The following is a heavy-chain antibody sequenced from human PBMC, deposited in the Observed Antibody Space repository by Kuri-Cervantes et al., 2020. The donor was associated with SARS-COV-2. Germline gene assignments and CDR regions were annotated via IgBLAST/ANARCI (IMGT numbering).Heavy chain of an antibody. J-gene: IGHJ3*02. V-gene: IGHV3-30*03. CDR3: ARQYSESYGDTFDI. D-gene: IGHD1-26*01. CDR2: ISYDGSNK. CDR1: GFTFDDYG. Sequence: GESLKISCAASGFTFDDYGMSWVRQAPGKGLEWVAVISYDGSNKYYADSVKGRFTISRDNSKNTLYLQMNSLRPEDTALYYCARQYSESYGDTFDIWGQGTMVTVSS.